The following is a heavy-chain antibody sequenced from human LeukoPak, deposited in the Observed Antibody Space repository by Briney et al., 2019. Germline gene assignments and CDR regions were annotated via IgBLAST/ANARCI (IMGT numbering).Heavy chain of an antibody. CDR3: ARGYCSGGSCVLSDY. CDR1: GFTFSSYS. CDR2: ISSSSSTI. D-gene: IGHD2-15*01. J-gene: IGHJ4*02. V-gene: IGHV3-48*02. Sequence: PGRSLRLSCAASGFTFSSYSMNWVRQAPGKGLEWVSYISSSSSTIYYADSVKGRFTISRDNAKNSLYLQMNSLRDEDTAVYYCARGYCSGGSCVLSDYWGQGTLVTVSS.